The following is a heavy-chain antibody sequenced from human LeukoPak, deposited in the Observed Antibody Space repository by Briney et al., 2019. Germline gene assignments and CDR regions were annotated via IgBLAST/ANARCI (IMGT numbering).Heavy chain of an antibody. J-gene: IGHJ4*02. D-gene: IGHD2-15*01. Sequence: GGSLRLSCAASGFTFSSYWMHWVRQVPGKGLVWVSRINSDGSSTSYADSVKGRFTISRDNAKNTMYLQMNSLRAEDTAVSYCARVYCSGGSCYSGYHFDYWGQGTLVTVSS. V-gene: IGHV3-74*01. CDR3: ARVYCSGGSCYSGYHFDY. CDR2: INSDGSST. CDR1: GFTFSSYW.